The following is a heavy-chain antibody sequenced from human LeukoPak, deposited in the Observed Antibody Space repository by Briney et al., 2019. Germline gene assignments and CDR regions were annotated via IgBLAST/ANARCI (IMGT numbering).Heavy chain of an antibody. V-gene: IGHV4-39*01. D-gene: IGHD2-2*01. Sequence: GSLRLSCAASGFTFSTYSMNWVRQAPGKGLEWIGSIYYSGSTSYNPSLKSRVTISVDTSKNQFSLKLSSVTAADTAVYYCARPIGYCSSTSCGGFAYWGQGTLVTVSS. J-gene: IGHJ4*02. CDR2: IYYSGST. CDR1: GFTFSTYS. CDR3: ARPIGYCSSTSCGGFAY.